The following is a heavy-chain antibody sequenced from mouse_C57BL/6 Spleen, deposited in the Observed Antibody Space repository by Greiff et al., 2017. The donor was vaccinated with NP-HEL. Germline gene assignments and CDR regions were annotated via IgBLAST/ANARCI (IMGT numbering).Heavy chain of an antibody. J-gene: IGHJ2*01. Sequence: QVQLQQSGAELARPWASVKLSCKASGYTFTSYGISWVKQRTGQGLEWIGEIYPRSGNTYYNEKFKGKATLTADKSSSTAYMELRSLTSEDSAVYFCARSPFVTTVVANLYYFDYWGQGTTLTVSS. CDR2: IYPRSGNT. CDR1: GYTFTSYG. CDR3: ARSPFVTTVVANLYYFDY. V-gene: IGHV1-81*01. D-gene: IGHD1-1*01.